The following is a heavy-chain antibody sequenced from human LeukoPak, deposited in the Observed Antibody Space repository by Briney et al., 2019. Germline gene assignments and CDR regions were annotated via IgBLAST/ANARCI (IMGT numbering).Heavy chain of an antibody. CDR1: GGSISSSNW. J-gene: IGHJ2*01. V-gene: IGHV4-4*02. CDR2: IYHSGST. Sequence: SGTLSLTCAVSGGSISSSNWWSLVRQPPGKGLEWIGEIYHSGSTNYNPSLKSRVTISVDKSKNQFSLKLSSVTAADTAVYYCARGDYGDYGVWYFDLWGRGTLVTVSS. D-gene: IGHD4-17*01. CDR3: ARGDYGDYGVWYFDL.